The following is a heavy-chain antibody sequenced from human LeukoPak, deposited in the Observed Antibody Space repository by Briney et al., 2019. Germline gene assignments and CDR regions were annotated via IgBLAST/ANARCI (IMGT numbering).Heavy chain of an antibody. CDR1: GGTFSSYA. CDR3: ASSAVAGYPEDWYFDL. Sequence: SVKVSCKASGGTFSSYAISWVRQAPGQGLEWMGRIIPILGIANYAQKFQGRVTITADKSTSTAYMELSSLRSEDTAVYYCASSAVAGYPEDWYFDLWGRGTLVTVSS. J-gene: IGHJ2*01. V-gene: IGHV1-69*04. CDR2: IIPILGIA. D-gene: IGHD6-19*01.